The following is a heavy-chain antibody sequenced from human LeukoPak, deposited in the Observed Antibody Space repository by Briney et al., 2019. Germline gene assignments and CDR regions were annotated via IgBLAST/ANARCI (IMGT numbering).Heavy chain of an antibody. Sequence: SETLSLTCTVSGGSISSSPYYWGWIRQPPGKGLEWIGSIYYSGTTHYNSSLRSRVTISADTSKNQFSLSLSATAADTAVYYCARLLSPGWFDPWGQGTLVTVSS. D-gene: IGHD2/OR15-2a*01. CDR1: GGSISSSPYY. V-gene: IGHV4-39*01. J-gene: IGHJ5*02. CDR2: IYYSGTT. CDR3: ARLLSPGWFDP.